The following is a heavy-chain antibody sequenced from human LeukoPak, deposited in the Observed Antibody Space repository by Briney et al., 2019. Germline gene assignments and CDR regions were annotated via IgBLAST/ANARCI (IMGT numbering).Heavy chain of an antibody. CDR3: VTEMTYYYGSGSQPGGY. CDR2: IRYDGSNK. V-gene: IGHV3-30*02. J-gene: IGHJ4*02. CDR1: GFTFSSYG. Sequence: GGSLRLSCAASGFTFSSYGMHWVRQAPGKGLEWVAFIRYDGSNKYYADSVKGRFTISRDNSKNTLYLQMNSLRAEDTAVYYCVTEMTYYYGSGSQPGGYWGQGTLVTVSS. D-gene: IGHD3-10*01.